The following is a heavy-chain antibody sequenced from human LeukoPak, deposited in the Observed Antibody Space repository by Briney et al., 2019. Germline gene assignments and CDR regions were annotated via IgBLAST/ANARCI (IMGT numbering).Heavy chain of an antibody. CDR3: AGATATGSWGLFDY. J-gene: IGHJ4*02. CDR2: SFHSGSP. CDR1: GGSISSSSYS. D-gene: IGHD1-1*01. Sequence: PSETLSLTCSVSGGSISSSSYSWGWIRQPPGKGLEWIGSSFHSGSPYYNPSLKSRVTISVNTSKNQFSLNLISVTDADTAVYYCAGATATGSWGLFDYWGQGAQVIVSS. V-gene: IGHV4-39*01.